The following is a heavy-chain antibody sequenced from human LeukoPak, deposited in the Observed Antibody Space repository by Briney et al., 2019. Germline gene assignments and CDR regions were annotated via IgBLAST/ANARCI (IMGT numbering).Heavy chain of an antibody. Sequence: PGGSLRLSCAASGFTFSSYWMHWVRQAPGKGLVWVSRVNSDGSSTSYADSVKGRFTISRDNAKNTLYLQMNSLRAEDTAVYYCAKRLLEDRITIFRGIFTWVDWGQGALVTVSS. D-gene: IGHD3-10*01. V-gene: IGHV3-74*01. CDR2: VNSDGSST. CDR1: GFTFSSYW. CDR3: AKRLLEDRITIFRGIFTWVD. J-gene: IGHJ4*02.